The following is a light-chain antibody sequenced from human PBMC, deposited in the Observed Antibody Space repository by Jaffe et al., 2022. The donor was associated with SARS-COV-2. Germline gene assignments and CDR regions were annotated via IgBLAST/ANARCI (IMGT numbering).Light chain of an antibody. CDR3: QQYNSYPIT. J-gene: IGKJ5*01. CDR1: QSISSW. V-gene: IGKV1-5*03. CDR2: EAS. Sequence: DIQMTQSPSTLSASVGDRVTITCRASQSISSWLAWYQQKPGKAPKLLIYEASFLESGVPSRFSGSGSGTEFTLTISSLQPDDFATYYCQQYNSYPITFGQGTRLEI.